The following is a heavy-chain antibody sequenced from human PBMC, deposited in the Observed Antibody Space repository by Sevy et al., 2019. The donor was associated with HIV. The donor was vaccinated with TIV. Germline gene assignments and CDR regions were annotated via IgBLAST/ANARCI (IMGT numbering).Heavy chain of an antibody. D-gene: IGHD5-18*01. CDR1: GGSISNYY. Sequence: SETLSLTCTVSGGSISNYYWSWIRQPAGKGLEWIGRIYTSGNTNYNPSIKSRVTMSVDTSKNQFSLKLTSVTAADTAIYYCARSLPDTADFDFWGQGTLVTVSS. J-gene: IGHJ4*02. V-gene: IGHV4-4*07. CDR3: ARSLPDTADFDF. CDR2: IYTSGNT.